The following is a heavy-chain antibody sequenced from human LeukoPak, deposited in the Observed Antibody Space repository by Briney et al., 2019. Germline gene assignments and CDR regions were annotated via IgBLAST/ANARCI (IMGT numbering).Heavy chain of an antibody. CDR2: IYYSGST. J-gene: IGHJ4*02. Sequence: SETLSLTCTVSGGSISSHHWSWIRQPPGKGLEWIGYIYYSGSTNYNPSLKSRVTISVDTSKNQFSLKLSSVTAAGTAVYYCARGSGMVDYWGQGTLVTVSS. CDR3: ARGSGMVDY. CDR1: GGSISSHH. D-gene: IGHD2-15*01. V-gene: IGHV4-59*11.